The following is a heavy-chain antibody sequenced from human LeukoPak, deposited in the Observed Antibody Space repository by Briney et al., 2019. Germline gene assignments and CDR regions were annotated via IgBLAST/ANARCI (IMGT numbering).Heavy chain of an antibody. CDR3: AGYREGSITSRQTDY. CDR1: GGSISSYY. J-gene: IGHJ4*02. CDR2: LYYSGLT. V-gene: IGHV4-39*07. Sequence: PSETLSLTCTVSGGSISSYYWGWIRQPPGKGLEWIGTLYYSGLTYYRPSLKTQVTISGDTSKNQFSLQLASVSAADTAVYYCAGYREGSITSRQTDYWGQGILVIVSS. D-gene: IGHD6-6*01.